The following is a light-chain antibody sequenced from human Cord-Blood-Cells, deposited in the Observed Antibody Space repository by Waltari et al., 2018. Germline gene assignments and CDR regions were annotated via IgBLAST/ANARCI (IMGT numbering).Light chain of an antibody. CDR3: QQYYSTPYT. Sequence: DIVLTQSPDSLAVSLGERATIHCKSSQSVLYSSNNNNYLAWYQPKPGQPPKLLIYWASTRESGVPDRFSGSGSGTDFTLTISSLQAEDVAVYYCQQYYSTPYTFGQGTKLEIK. J-gene: IGKJ2*01. CDR1: QSVLYSSNNNNY. V-gene: IGKV4-1*01. CDR2: WAS.